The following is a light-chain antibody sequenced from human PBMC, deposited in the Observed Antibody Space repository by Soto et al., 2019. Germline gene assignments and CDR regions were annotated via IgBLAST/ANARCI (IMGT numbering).Light chain of an antibody. Sequence: VMTQSPATLSVSPGDRAALSCRASQSVSTNLAWCQQKPGQAPRLLIYFASTRATAVPARFTASGSGTEFTLTISILQADDVAVYYRQQYNNWPRTFGQGTKVDI. CDR2: FAS. CDR1: QSVSTN. J-gene: IGKJ1*01. V-gene: IGKV3-15*01. CDR3: QQYNNWPRT.